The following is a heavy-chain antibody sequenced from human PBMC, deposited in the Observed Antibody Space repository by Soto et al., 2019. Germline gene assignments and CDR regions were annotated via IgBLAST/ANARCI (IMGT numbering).Heavy chain of an antibody. CDR1: GFTFSSYA. J-gene: IGHJ6*02. Sequence: PGGSLRLSCAASGFTFSSYARHWVRQAPGKGLEWVAVISYDGSNKYYADSVKGRFTISRDNSKNTLYLQMNSLRAEDTAVYYCARDQDFGVVRGGMDVWGQGTTVTVSS. D-gene: IGHD3-3*01. V-gene: IGHV3-30-3*01. CDR2: ISYDGSNK. CDR3: ARDQDFGVVRGGMDV.